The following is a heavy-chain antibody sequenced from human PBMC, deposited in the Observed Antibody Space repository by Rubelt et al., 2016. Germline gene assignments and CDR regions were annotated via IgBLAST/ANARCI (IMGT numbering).Heavy chain of an antibody. V-gene: IGHV3-33*01. J-gene: IGHJ5*02. CDR3: ARGRDPGIIVGFDP. D-gene: IGHD1-26*01. CDR2: IWHDGTDK. Sequence: GKGLEWVAVIWHDGTDKYYADSVKGRFTISRDNSKNTLFLQMNSLRVEDTAVYYCARGRDPGIIVGFDPWGQGSLVTVSS.